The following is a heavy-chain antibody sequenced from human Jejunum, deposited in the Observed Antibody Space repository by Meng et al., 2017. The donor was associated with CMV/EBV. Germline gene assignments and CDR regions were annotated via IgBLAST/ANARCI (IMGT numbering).Heavy chain of an antibody. D-gene: IGHD6-19*01. CDR2: IYHSGST. V-gene: IGHV4-4*03. Sequence: PGRVRPQATLPLHSLGLEGSIVRVTGWSGVRQPPGKGMGGIWEIYHSGSTNYNPSLKGRVTISVDKSKNQFALKLSSVTAADTAVYYCASFPPPGKQWLVTDYWGQGTLVTVSS. CDR3: ASFPPPGKQWLVTDY. CDR1: EGSIVRVTG. J-gene: IGHJ4*02.